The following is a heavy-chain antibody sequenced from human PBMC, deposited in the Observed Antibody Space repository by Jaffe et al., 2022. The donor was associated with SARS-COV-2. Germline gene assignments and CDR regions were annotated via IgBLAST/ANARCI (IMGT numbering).Heavy chain of an antibody. J-gene: IGHJ4*02. CDR1: GFTFSSYA. CDR3: ARDPGLWFGEFNFDY. Sequence: QVQLVESGGGVVQPGRSLRLSCAASGFTFSSYAMHWVRQAPGKGLEWVAVISYDGSNKYYADSVKGRFTISRDNSKNTLYLQMNSLRAEDTAVYYCARDPGLWFGEFNFDYWGQGTLVTVSS. V-gene: IGHV3-30*04. CDR2: ISYDGSNK. D-gene: IGHD3-10*01.